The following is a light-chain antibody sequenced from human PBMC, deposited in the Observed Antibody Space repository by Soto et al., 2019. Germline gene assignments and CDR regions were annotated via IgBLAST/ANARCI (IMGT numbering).Light chain of an antibody. V-gene: IGLV1-47*02. CDR3: AAWDDSLSGVV. J-gene: IGLJ2*01. CDR1: GSNIGSNY. Sequence: QSVLTQPPSASGTPGQRVTISCSGSGSNIGSNYVYWYQLLPGTAPKLLIHTNYHRPSGVPERFSGSKSGTSASLAISGLRSEDEADYYCAAWDDSLSGVVFGGGTKLTVL. CDR2: TNY.